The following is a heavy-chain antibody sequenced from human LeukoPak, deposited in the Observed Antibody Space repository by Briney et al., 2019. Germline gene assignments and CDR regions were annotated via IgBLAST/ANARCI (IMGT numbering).Heavy chain of an antibody. J-gene: IGHJ4*02. CDR1: GFTFSNYA. CDR2: ISSSGGST. V-gene: IGHV3-23*01. D-gene: IGHD3-10*01. Sequence: PGGSLRLSCAASGFTFSNYAMSWVRQAPGKGLEWVSTISSSGGSTYYADSVKGRFTISRDNSKNTLYLQMNSLRAEDTAVYYCAKEAAVYGSGSYPLDYWGQGTLVTVSS. CDR3: AKEAAVYGSGSYPLDY.